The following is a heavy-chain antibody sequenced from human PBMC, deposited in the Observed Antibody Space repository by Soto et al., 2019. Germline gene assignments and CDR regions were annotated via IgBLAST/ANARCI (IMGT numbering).Heavy chain of an antibody. Sequence: SATLSLTCTVSGGSISSGGYYWSWIRQHPGKGLEWIGYIYYSGSTYYNPSLKSRVTISVDTSKNQFSLKLSSVTAADTAVYYCARATLDTAPHFDYWGQGTLVTVSS. CDR2: IYYSGST. D-gene: IGHD5-18*01. CDR3: ARATLDTAPHFDY. J-gene: IGHJ4*02. CDR1: GGSISSGGYY. V-gene: IGHV4-31*03.